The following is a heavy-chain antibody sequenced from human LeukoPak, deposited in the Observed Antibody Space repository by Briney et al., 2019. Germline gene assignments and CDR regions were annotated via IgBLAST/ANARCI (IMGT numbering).Heavy chain of an antibody. CDR2: ISAYNGNT. V-gene: IGHV1-18*01. J-gene: IGHJ6*02. CDR3: ARGPHPNYYDSSGSDYYYYGMDV. D-gene: IGHD3-22*01. Sequence: ASVKVSCKASGYTFTSYGISWVRQAPGQGLEWMGWISAYNGNTNYAQKLQGRVTMTTDTSTSTAYMELRSLRSDDTAVYYCARGPHPNYYDSSGSDYYYYGMDVWGQGTTVTVSS. CDR1: GYTFTSYG.